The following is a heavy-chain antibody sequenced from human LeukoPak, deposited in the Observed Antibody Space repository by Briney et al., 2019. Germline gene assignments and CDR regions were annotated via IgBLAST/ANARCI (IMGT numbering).Heavy chain of an antibody. CDR1: GFTFSSYS. D-gene: IGHD6-19*01. CDR2: ISSSSSTI. V-gene: IGHV3-48*01. CDR3: ARDPGYSSGWSGFDY. J-gene: IGHJ4*02. Sequence: GGSLRLSCAASGFTFSSYSMNWVRQAPGKGLEWVSYISSSSSTIYYADSVKGRFTISRDNAKNSLYLQMNSLRAEDTAVYYCARDPGYSSGWSGFDYWGQGTLVTVSS.